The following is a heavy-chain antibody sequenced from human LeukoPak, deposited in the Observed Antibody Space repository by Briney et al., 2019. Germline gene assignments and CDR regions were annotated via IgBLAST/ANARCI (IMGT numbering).Heavy chain of an antibody. D-gene: IGHD4-17*01. J-gene: IGHJ3*02. CDR3: ARGKDYALAFDI. CDR2: MNPNSGNT. V-gene: IGHV1-8*01. Sequence: ASVKVSCKASGYTFTSYDINWVRQATGQGLEWMGWMNPNSGNTGYAQKFQGRVTMTRNTSISTAYMELSSLRSEDTAVCYCARGKDYALAFDIWGQGTMVTVSS. CDR1: GYTFTSYD.